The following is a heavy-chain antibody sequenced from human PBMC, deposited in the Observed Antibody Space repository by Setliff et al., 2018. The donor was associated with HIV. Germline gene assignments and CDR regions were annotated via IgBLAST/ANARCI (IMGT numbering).Heavy chain of an antibody. V-gene: IGHV4-4*07. CDR1: GGSMSSYC. J-gene: IGHJ4*02. D-gene: IGHD6-25*01. Sequence: ASETLSLTCSVSGGSMSSYCWTWIRQSAGKGLEWIGHIYSTGTTNYNSSLKSRLTMSIDTSKNQFSLGLRSLTAADTAVYYCARGRGGYSLGNFDFWGQGTLVTVSS. CDR2: IYSTGTT. CDR3: ARGRGGYSLGNFDF.